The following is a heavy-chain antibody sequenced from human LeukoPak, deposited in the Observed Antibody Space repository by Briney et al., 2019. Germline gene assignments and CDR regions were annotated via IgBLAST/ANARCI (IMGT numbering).Heavy chain of an antibody. V-gene: IGHV1-18*01. CDR1: GYTFTSYG. Sequence: ASVKVSCKASGYTFTSYGISWVRQAPGQGLEWMGWISAYNGNTNYAQKLQGRVTMTTDTSTSTAYMELRSLRPDDTAVYYCARDSRRITMVRGVIPEYNWFDPWGQGTLVTVSS. CDR2: ISAYNGNT. J-gene: IGHJ5*02. CDR3: ARDSRRITMVRGVIPEYNWFDP. D-gene: IGHD3-10*01.